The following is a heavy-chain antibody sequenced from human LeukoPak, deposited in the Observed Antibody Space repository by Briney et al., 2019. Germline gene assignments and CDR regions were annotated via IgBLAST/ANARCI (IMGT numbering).Heavy chain of an antibody. CDR2: ISGNSGTT. CDR1: GFTFNAYA. V-gene: IGHV3-23*01. D-gene: IGHD3-22*01. J-gene: IGHJ4*02. CDR3: AKDQDGSGRYRFDY. Sequence: QPGGSLRLSCAASGFTFNAYALSWVRQAPGKGLEWVSVISGNSGTTYYADSVKGRFTTSRDNSKKTLYLQMSGLGADDTAVYYCAKDQDGSGRYRFDYWGQGTLVTVSS.